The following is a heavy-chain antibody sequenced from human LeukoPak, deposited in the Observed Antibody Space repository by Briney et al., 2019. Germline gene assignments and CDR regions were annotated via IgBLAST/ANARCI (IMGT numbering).Heavy chain of an antibody. CDR2: ISYDGSNK. Sequence: GGSLRLSCAASGFTFSSYGMHWVRQAPGKGLEWVAVISYDGSNKYYADSVKGRFTISRDNSKNTLYLQMNSLRAEDTAVYYCAKDRSSGDFDYWGQGTPVTVSS. J-gene: IGHJ4*02. D-gene: IGHD6-25*01. CDR3: AKDRSSGDFDY. V-gene: IGHV3-30*18. CDR1: GFTFSSYG.